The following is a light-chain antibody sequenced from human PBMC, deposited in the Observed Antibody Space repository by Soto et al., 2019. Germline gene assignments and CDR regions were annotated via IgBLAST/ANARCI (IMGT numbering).Light chain of an antibody. CDR1: QSISRS. V-gene: IGKV1-5*01. Sequence: DIQMTQSPSTLSASVGDRVTITCRASQSISRSLAWYQQKTGKAPNLLMDDASSLEGGVQSRFSGSGFGTEFTLTLTNLQPADFATYYCQQYSDFLISFGPGTTVDFK. CDR2: DAS. CDR3: QQYSDFLIS. J-gene: IGKJ3*01.